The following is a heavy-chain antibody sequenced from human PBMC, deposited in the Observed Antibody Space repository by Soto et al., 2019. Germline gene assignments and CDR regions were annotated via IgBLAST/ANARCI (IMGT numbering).Heavy chain of an antibody. CDR3: AGGGIAARGSGYYYYGMDV. CDR2: IYPGDSDT. D-gene: IGHD6-6*01. CDR1: GYSFTSYW. Sequence: PGESLKISCKGSGYSFTSYWIGWVRQMPGKGLEWMGIIYPGDSDTRYSPSFQGQVTISADKSISTAYLQWSSLRASDTAMYYCAGGGIAARGSGYYYYGMDVWGQGTTVTVSS. V-gene: IGHV5-51*01. J-gene: IGHJ6*02.